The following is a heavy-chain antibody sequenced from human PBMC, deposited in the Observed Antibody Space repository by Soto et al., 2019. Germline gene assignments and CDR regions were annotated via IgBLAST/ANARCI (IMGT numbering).Heavy chain of an antibody. CDR2: ISGSGGST. Sequence: EVQLLESGGGLVQPGGSLRLSCAASGFTFSSYAMSWVRQAPGKGLEWVSSISGSGGSTYYADSVKGRFTMSRDNSKNTLYLQMTSLRAEDTAVYYCAKAVHGTVARVFDYWGQGTLVTVSS. D-gene: IGHD3-10*01. J-gene: IGHJ4*02. CDR3: AKAVHGTVARVFDY. CDR1: GFTFSSYA. V-gene: IGHV3-23*01.